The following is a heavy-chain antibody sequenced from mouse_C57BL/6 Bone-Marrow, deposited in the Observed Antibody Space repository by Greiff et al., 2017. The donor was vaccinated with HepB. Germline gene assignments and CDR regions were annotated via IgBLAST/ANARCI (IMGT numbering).Heavy chain of an antibody. CDR3: ARWGVYYYGSSSYYAMDY. CDR1: GYTFTSYW. V-gene: IGHV1-64*01. D-gene: IGHD1-1*01. Sequence: VQLQQPGAELVKPGASVKLSCKASGYTFTSYWMHWVKQRPGQGLEWIGMIHPNSGSTNYNEKFKSKATLTVDKSSSTAYMQLSSLTSEDSAVYYGARWGVYYYGSSSYYAMDYWGQGTSVTVSS. CDR2: IHPNSGST. J-gene: IGHJ4*01.